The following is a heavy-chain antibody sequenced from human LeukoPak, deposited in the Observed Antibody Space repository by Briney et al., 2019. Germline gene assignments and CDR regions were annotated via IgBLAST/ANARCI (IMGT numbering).Heavy chain of an antibody. CDR2: INHSGST. V-gene: IGHV4-34*01. CDR3: ARDLVAAGGMDV. J-gene: IGHJ6*02. Sequence: SETLSLTCAVYGGSFSGYYWSWIRQPPGNGLEWIGEINHSGSTNYNPSLKSRVTISVDTSKNQFSLKLSSVTAADTAVYYCARDLVAAGGMDVWGQGTTVTVSS. D-gene: IGHD6-13*01. CDR1: GGSFSGYY.